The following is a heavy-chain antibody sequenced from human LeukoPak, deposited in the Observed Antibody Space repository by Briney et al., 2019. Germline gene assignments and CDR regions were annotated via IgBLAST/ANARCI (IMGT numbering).Heavy chain of an antibody. V-gene: IGHV3-30-3*01. CDR3: AREELLSTGLQFDY. CDR2: ISYDGSKN. Sequence: GRSLRLSCATSGFTFSSYALPWVRQAPGKGLEWVAVISYDGSKNYYADSVKGRFTISRDNSKNTLYLQMNSVRAEDSALYFCAREELLSTGLQFDYWGQGTLVTVSS. D-gene: IGHD3-10*01. CDR1: GFTFSSYA. J-gene: IGHJ4*02.